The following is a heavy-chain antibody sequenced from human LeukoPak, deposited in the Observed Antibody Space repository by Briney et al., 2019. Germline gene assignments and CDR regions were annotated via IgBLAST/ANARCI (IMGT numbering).Heavy chain of an antibody. CDR1: GFTFSDYY. V-gene: IGHV3-11*04. Sequence: GGSLRLSCAASGFTFSDYYMSWIRQAPGKGLEWVSYISSSGSTIYYADSVKGRFTISRDNAKNSLYLQMNSLRAEDTAVYYCASIGPAHDYGDYKVSYWGQGTLVTVSS. J-gene: IGHJ4*02. CDR2: ISSSGSTI. D-gene: IGHD4-17*01. CDR3: ASIGPAHDYGDYKVSY.